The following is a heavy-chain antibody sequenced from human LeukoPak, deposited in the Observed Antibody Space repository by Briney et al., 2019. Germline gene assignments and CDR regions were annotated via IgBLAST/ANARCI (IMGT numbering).Heavy chain of an antibody. V-gene: IGHV1-8*01. CDR2: MNPNSGNT. CDR1: GYTFTSYD. CDR3: ARESVFYGSGSRY. Sequence: ASVKVSCKTSGYTFTSYDINWVRQTTGQGLEWMGWMNPNSGNTGYAQKFQGRVTMTRNPSISTAYMELSSLNSADTAVYYCARESVFYGSGSRYWGQGPLVTVSS. D-gene: IGHD3-10*01. J-gene: IGHJ4*02.